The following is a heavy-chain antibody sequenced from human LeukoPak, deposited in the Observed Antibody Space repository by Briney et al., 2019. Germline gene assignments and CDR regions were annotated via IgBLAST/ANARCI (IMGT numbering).Heavy chain of an antibody. D-gene: IGHD3-3*01. J-gene: IGHJ5*02. CDR1: GGSISSGNYY. Sequence: SETLSLTCIVSGGSISSGNYYWSWIRQPAGKGLEWIGRIYTSGSTNYNPSLKSRLTISLATSKNQFSLKLSSVTAADTAVYYCARDHRESFYDFWSAFDPWGQGTLVTVSS. CDR2: IYTSGST. CDR3: ARDHRESFYDFWSAFDP. V-gene: IGHV4-61*02.